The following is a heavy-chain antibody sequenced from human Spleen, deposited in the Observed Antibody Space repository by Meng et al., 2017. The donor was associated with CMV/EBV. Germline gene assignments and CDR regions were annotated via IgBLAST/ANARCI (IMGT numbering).Heavy chain of an antibody. CDR2: TVPMFGIV. V-gene: IGHV1-69*10. CDR1: GGTFTSYG. CDR3: ARTMGSGSYSGFDI. D-gene: IGHD3-10*01. J-gene: IGHJ4*02. Sequence: SVKVSCKASGGTFTSYGVSWVRQPPGQGLEWMGGTVPMFGIVNYAQKFQGRVTISADKSTSTAYMELSLESDDTAVYYCARTMGSGSYSGFDIWGQGTLVTVSS.